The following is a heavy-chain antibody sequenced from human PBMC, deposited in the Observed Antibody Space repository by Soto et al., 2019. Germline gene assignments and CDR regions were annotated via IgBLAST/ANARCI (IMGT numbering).Heavy chain of an antibody. J-gene: IGHJ4*02. CDR3: ASSLLVGYGLEGESD. CDR2: ISAYNGNT. CDR1: GYTFTSYG. Sequence: QVQLVQSGVEVKKPGASVKVSCKASGYTFTSYGISWVRQAPGQGLEWMGWISAYNGNTNYAQKLQGRVSMTTDTSTSTAYMELRSLRSDDTAVYYCASSLLVGYGLEGESDWGQGTLGTVSS. D-gene: IGHD5-18*01. V-gene: IGHV1-18*01.